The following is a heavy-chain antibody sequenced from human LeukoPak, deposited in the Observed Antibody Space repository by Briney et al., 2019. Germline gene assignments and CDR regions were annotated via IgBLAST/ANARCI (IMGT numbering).Heavy chain of an antibody. CDR2: IIPIFGTA. CDR1: GGTFSSYA. CDR3: AMLGYCSGGSCYQPAEYFQH. J-gene: IGHJ1*01. V-gene: IGHV1-69*13. Sequence: SVKVSCKASGGTFSSYAISWVRQAPGQGLEWMGGIIPIFGTANYAQKFQGRVTITADESTSTAYTELSSLRSEDTAVYYCAMLGYCSGGSCYQPAEYFQHWGQGTLVTVSS. D-gene: IGHD2-15*01.